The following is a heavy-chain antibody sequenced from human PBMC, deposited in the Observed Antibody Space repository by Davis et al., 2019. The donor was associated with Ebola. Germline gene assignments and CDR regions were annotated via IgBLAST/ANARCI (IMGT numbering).Heavy chain of an antibody. CDR2: ISYDGSNK. J-gene: IGHJ6*02. V-gene: IGHV3-30*03. CDR3: ARREAVAGTNYYYGMDV. Sequence: PGGSLRLSCAASGFTFSSYGMHWVRQAPGKGLEWVAVISYDGSNKYYADSVKGRFTISRDNAKNSLYLQMNSLRAEDTAVYYCARREAVAGTNYYYGMDVWGQGTTVTVSS. D-gene: IGHD6-19*01. CDR1: GFTFSSYG.